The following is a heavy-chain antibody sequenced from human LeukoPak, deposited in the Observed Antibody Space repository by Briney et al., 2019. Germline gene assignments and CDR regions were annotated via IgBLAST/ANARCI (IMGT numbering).Heavy chain of an antibody. V-gene: IGHV3-23*01. D-gene: IGHD4-23*01. Sequence: GGSLRLSCTVSGLTFDTYGMSWVRQAPGKGLEWVSAISASGSNTHYADSVKGRVIISRDNSKNTLFLQMNTLRAEDTAVYYCARKGHYGGDSNYYYALDVWGQGTTVTVSS. CDR3: ARKGHYGGDSNYYYALDV. J-gene: IGHJ6*02. CDR2: ISASGSNT. CDR1: GLTFDTYG.